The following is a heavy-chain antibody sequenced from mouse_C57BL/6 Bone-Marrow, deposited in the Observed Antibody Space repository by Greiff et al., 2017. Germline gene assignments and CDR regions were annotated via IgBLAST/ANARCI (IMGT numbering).Heavy chain of an antibody. Sequence: VQLQQSGAELVRPGASVKLSCKASGYTFTDYYINWVKQRPGQGLEWIARIYPGSGNTYYNEKFKGKATLTAEKSSSTAYMHLSSLTSEDSAVYFCASSSYYGSSYWFAYWGQGTLVTVSA. CDR3: ASSSYYGSSYWFAY. V-gene: IGHV1-76*01. D-gene: IGHD1-1*01. CDR1: GYTFTDYY. J-gene: IGHJ3*01. CDR2: IYPGSGNT.